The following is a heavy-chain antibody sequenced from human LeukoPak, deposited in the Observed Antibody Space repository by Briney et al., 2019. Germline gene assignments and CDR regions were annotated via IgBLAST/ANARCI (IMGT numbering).Heavy chain of an antibody. D-gene: IGHD3-22*01. V-gene: IGHV4-39*01. Sequence: SETLSLTCTVSGVSISSSSYYWGWLRQPPGKGLEWIGSIYYSGSTYYNPSLKSRFTISVATSKNQFSLKLSSVTAADTAVYYCARRGYDSSGYSDWGQGTLVTVSS. CDR1: GVSISSSSYY. CDR2: IYYSGST. CDR3: ARRGYDSSGYSD. J-gene: IGHJ4*02.